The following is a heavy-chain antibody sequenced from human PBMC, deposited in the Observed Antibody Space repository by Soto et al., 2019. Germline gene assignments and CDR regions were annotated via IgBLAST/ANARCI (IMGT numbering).Heavy chain of an antibody. V-gene: IGHV3-23*01. Sequence: EVQLLESGGGLVQPGGSLRLSCAASGFTFGSYAMSWVRQAPGKGLEWVSAISGSGGNTYYADSVKGRFTISRDNSNNTLYLQMNSLRVEDTAVYYCAKDRGLGGGRCYNYWGQGSLVTVSS. CDR2: ISGSGGNT. D-gene: IGHD2-15*01. CDR1: GFTFGSYA. CDR3: AKDRGLGGGRCYNY. J-gene: IGHJ4*02.